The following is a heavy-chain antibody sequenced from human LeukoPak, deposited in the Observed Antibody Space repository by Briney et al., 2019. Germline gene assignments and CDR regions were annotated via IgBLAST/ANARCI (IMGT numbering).Heavy chain of an antibody. D-gene: IGHD3-22*01. CDR1: GFRCSDYY. CDR3: ASITMIASDAFDI. CDR2: IYSGGST. V-gene: IGHV3-66*01. Sequence: GGSLRLSCAASGFRCSDYYMSWIRQAPGKGLEWVSVIYSGGSTYYADSVKGRFTISRDNSKNTLYLQMNSLRAEDTAVYYCASITMIASDAFDIWGQGTMVTVSS. J-gene: IGHJ3*02.